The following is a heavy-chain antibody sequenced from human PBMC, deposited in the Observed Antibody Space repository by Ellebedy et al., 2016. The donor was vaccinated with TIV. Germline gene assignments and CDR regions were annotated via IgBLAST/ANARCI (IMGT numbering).Heavy chain of an antibody. CDR1: GYNFTSYS. CDR2: IYPGDSDP. J-gene: IGHJ4*02. CDR3: ARRGLVGGWYVY. V-gene: IGHV5-51*01. D-gene: IGHD6-19*01. Sequence: GESLKISCKGSGYNFTSYSIGWVRQMPGKGLEWMGIIYPGDSDPRYSPSFQGQVPISADQSISTAYLQWSSLKASDTAMYYCARRGLVGGWYVYWGQGTLVTVSS.